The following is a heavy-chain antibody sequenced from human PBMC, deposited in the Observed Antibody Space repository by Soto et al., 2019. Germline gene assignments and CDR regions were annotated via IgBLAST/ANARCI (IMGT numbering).Heavy chain of an antibody. CDR1: GFSFSSYS. Sequence: EVQLGESGGGLVKPGGSLRLSCATSGFSFSSYSINWVRQAPGKGLEWVSCISSSGGDIYYADSAKGRFTISRDNTKNSVFLQMNSLRAEDTAVYYCAKVGPVWGAADFWGQGTPVTVSS. CDR3: AKVGPVWGAADF. V-gene: IGHV3-21*02. J-gene: IGHJ4*02. CDR2: ISSSGGDI. D-gene: IGHD3-16*01.